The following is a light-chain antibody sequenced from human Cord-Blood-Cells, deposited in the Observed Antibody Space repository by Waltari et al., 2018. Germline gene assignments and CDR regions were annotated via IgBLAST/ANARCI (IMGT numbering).Light chain of an antibody. J-gene: IGLJ3*02. CDR1: SSNTGSNY. CDR2: RNN. Sequence: QSVLTQPPSASGTPGQRVTPSCSGSSSNTGSNYVYWYQQLPGTAPKLLIYRNNQRPSGVPDRFSGSKSGTSASLAISGLRSEDEADYYCAAWDDSLSGPVFGGGTKLTVL. V-gene: IGLV1-47*01. CDR3: AAWDDSLSGPV.